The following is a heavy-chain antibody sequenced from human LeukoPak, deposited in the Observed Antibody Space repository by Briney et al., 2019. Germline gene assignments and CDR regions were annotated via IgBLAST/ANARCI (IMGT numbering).Heavy chain of an antibody. CDR2: VNSDGSST. D-gene: IGHD4-11*01. J-gene: IGHJ4*02. CDR1: GFTFSSYW. CDR3: AREHSTLYYFDY. V-gene: IGHV3-74*01. Sequence: PGGSLRLFCAASGFTFSSYWMHWVRQAPGKGLVWVSRVNSDGSSTTYADSVKGRFTISRDNAKNTLYLQMNGLRAEDTAVYYCAREHSTLYYFDYWGQGTLVTVSS.